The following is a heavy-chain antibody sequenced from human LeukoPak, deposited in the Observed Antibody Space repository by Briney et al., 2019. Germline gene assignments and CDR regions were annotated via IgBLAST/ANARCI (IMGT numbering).Heavy chain of an antibody. CDR1: GFTFSSYS. Sequence: GGSLRLSCAASGFTFSSYSMNWVRQAPGKGLEWVSSISSSSSYIYYADSVKGRLTISRDNAKNSLYLQMNSLRAEDTAVYYCATLPNVWGCFPFDNWGQGTLVTVSS. CDR2: ISSSSSYI. D-gene: IGHD3-16*01. CDR3: ATLPNVWGCFPFDN. V-gene: IGHV3-21*01. J-gene: IGHJ4*02.